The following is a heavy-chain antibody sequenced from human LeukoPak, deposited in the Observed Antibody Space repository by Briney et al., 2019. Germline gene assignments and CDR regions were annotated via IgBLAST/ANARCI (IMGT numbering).Heavy chain of an antibody. Sequence: GASVKVSCKXSGYTFTSYGISWVRQAPRQGLEWMGRISAYNGNTNYAQKLQGRVTMTTDTSTSTAYMELRSLRSDDTAVYYCARDLAPFRDGYYYWGQGTLVTVSS. V-gene: IGHV1-18*01. CDR1: GYTFTSYG. CDR2: ISAYNGNT. J-gene: IGHJ4*02. CDR3: ARDLAPFRDGYYY. D-gene: IGHD5-24*01.